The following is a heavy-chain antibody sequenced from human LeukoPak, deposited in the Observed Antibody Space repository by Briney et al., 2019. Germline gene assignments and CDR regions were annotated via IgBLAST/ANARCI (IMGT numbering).Heavy chain of an antibody. CDR1: GGSFSDYY. CDR3: ARGVVAPAAALYYYYYYYMDV. V-gene: IGHV4-34*01. J-gene: IGHJ6*03. D-gene: IGHD2-2*01. CDR2: INHSGST. Sequence: PSETLSLTCAVYGGSFSDYYWSWIRQPPGKGLEWIGEINHSGSTNYNPSLKSRVTISVDTSKNQFSLKLSSVTAADTAVYYCARGVVAPAAALYYYYYYYMDVWGKGTTVTVSS.